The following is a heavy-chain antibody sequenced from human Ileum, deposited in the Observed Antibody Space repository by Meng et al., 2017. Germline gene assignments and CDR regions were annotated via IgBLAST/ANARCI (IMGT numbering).Heavy chain of an antibody. J-gene: IGHJ3*02. CDR1: GFTFSGSA. V-gene: IGHV3-73*01. CDR3: TRHRQWPYLKDAFDI. CDR2: IRSKANSYAT. D-gene: IGHD6-19*01. Sequence: GESLKISCAASGFTFSGSAMHWVRQASGKGLEWVGRIRSKANSYATAYAASVKGRFTISRDDSKNTAYLQMNSLKTEDTAVYYCTRHRQWPYLKDAFDIWGQGTMVTVSS.